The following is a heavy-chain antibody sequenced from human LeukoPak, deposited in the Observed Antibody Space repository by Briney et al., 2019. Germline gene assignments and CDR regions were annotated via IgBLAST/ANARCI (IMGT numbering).Heavy chain of an antibody. Sequence: GGSLRLACGVSGFPFSSYAVGWVRRARGRGVGWVSPISGCGGTTYYADYVKGQFTISRDNAKNTLYLQMNSLRAEDTAVYYCAKDKSIAAAGSAHYYYYYGMDVWGQGTTVTVSS. V-gene: IGHV3-23*01. CDR1: GFPFSSYA. CDR3: AKDKSIAAAGSAHYYYYYGMDV. CDR2: ISGCGGTT. D-gene: IGHD6-13*01. J-gene: IGHJ6*02.